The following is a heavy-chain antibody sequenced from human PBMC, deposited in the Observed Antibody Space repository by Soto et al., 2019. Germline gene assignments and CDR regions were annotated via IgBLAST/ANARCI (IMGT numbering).Heavy chain of an antibody. D-gene: IGHD3-10*01. CDR2: INPNSGDT. V-gene: IGHV1-2*02. CDR1: GYTFTDYS. CDR3: ARDPIGGGAPYYFDY. J-gene: IGHJ4*02. Sequence: QVHLVQSGAEVRKPGASVRVSCKASGYTFTDYSLSWLRQAPGQGLEWLGGINPNSGDTVYALKFQGRVTMTRDTSICTDYMDVSGLRSDDTAVYYCARDPIGGGAPYYFDYWGQGILVTVSS.